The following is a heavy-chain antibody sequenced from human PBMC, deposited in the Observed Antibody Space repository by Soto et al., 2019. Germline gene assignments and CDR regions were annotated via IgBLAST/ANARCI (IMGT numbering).Heavy chain of an antibody. V-gene: IGHV4-59*01. CDR3: ARYNSYAIDD. Sequence: SSETLSLTCTVSGTSISSYYWSWIRQPPGKGLEWIANIHYSGTTNYNPSLASRVTISVDTSKNQFSLKMTSVTAADRAIYFCARYNSYAIDDWGRGTLVTVSS. J-gene: IGHJ4*02. CDR2: IHYSGTT. D-gene: IGHD2-8*01. CDR1: GTSISSYY.